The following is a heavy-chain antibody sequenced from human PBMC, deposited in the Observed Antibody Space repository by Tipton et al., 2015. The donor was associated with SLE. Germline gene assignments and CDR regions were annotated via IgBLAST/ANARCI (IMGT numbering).Heavy chain of an antibody. V-gene: IGHV4-61*09. Sequence: TLSLTCSVSGGSIINRSYYWSWIRQPAGKGLEWIGHIYTSGSTKYNPSLKSRVTISGDTSKNQFSLKLSSVTAADTAVYYCAGSIAARLGFDYWGQGTLVTVSS. CDR2: IYTSGST. D-gene: IGHD6-6*01. J-gene: IGHJ4*02. CDR3: AGSIAARLGFDY. CDR1: GGSIINRSYY.